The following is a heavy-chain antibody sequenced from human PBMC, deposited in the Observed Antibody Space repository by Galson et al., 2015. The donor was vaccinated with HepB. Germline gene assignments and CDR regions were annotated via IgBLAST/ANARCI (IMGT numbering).Heavy chain of an antibody. D-gene: IGHD2-2*01. CDR1: GGSISSSSYY. J-gene: IGHJ5*02. CDR2: IYYSGST. V-gene: IGHV4-39*07. Sequence: ETLSLTCTVSGGSISSSSYYWGWIRQPPGKGLEWIGSIYYSGSTYYNPSLKSRVTISVDTSKDQFSLKLSSVTAADTAVYYCAREEVVPAAIEWFDPWGQGTLVTVSS. CDR3: AREEVVPAAIEWFDP.